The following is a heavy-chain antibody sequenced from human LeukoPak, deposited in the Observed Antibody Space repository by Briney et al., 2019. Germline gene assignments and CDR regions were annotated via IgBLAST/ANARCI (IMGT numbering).Heavy chain of an antibody. D-gene: IGHD1-26*01. Sequence: ASVKVSCKASGYTFTSYYMHWVRQAPGQGLEWMGIINPSGGSTNYAQKLQGRDTMTTDTSTSTAYMELRSLRSDDTAVYYCARDPLSGSYDHWGQGTLVTVSS. J-gene: IGHJ5*02. CDR3: ARDPLSGSYDH. CDR1: GYTFTSYY. CDR2: INPSGGST. V-gene: IGHV1-46*01.